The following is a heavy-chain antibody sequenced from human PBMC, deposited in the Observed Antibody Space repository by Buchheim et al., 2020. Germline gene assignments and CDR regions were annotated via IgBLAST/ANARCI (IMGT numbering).Heavy chain of an antibody. CDR1: GYTFTSYD. V-gene: IGHV1-8*01. CDR3: ARGPQLRYFDWLFSANWFDP. J-gene: IGHJ5*02. CDR2: MNPNSGNT. Sequence: QVQLVQSGAEVKKPGASVKVSCKASGYTFTSYDINWVRQATGQGLEWMGWMNPNSGNTGYEQKFQGRVTMTRNTSISTAYMELSSLRSEDTAVYYWARGPQLRYFDWLFSANWFDPWGQGTL. D-gene: IGHD3-9*01.